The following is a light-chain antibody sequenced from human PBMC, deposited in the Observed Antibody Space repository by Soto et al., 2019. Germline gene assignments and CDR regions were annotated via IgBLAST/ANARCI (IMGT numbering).Light chain of an antibody. CDR2: EDS. CDR1: SSDVGSYNL. Sequence: QSVLTQPASVSGSPGQSITIFCAGTSSDVGSYNLVSWYQQHLGKAPKLIIYEDSKRPSGVSNRFSGSKSGNAASLTISGLQTEDEADYYCCSYADSSTYVFGTGTKVTVL. CDR3: CSYADSSTYV. V-gene: IGLV2-23*01. J-gene: IGLJ1*01.